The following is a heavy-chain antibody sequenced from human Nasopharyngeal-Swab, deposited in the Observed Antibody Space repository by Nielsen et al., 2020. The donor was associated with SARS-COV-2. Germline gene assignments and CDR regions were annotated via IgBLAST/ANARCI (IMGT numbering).Heavy chain of an antibody. CDR3: ARGNYYDSSGYSYYFDY. CDR2: IYTSGST. CDR1: GGPISSGSYY. Sequence: SETLSLTCTVSGGPISSGSYYWSWIRQPAGKGLEWIGRIYTSGSTNYNPSLKSRVTISVDTSKNQFSLKLSSVTAADTAVYYCARGNYYDSSGYSYYFDYWGQGTLVTVSS. V-gene: IGHV4-61*02. J-gene: IGHJ4*02. D-gene: IGHD3-22*01.